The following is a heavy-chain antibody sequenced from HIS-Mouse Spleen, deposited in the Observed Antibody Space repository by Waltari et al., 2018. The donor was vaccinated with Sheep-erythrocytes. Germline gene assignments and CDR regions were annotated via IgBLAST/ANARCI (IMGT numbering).Heavy chain of an antibody. CDR1: GGPFSSYA. J-gene: IGHJ4*02. Sequence: QVQLVQSGAEVKKPGSSVKVFCKASGGPFSSYAISWVRQAPGQGLEWMGRIIPILGIANYAQKFQGRVTITADKSTSTAYMELSSLRSEDTAVYYCAQTGATTPHFDYWGQGTLVTVSS. CDR2: IIPILGIA. CDR3: AQTGATTPHFDY. D-gene: IGHD1-26*01. V-gene: IGHV1-69*04.